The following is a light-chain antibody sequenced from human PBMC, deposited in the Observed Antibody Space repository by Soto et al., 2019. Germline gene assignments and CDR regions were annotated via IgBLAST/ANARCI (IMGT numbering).Light chain of an antibody. V-gene: IGKV3D-20*02. CDR2: GAF. CDR1: QSVSSSY. J-gene: IGKJ5*01. Sequence: IVLTHSPDTLSMSPGERATLSCRAIQSVSSSYLAWYQQKPGQAPRLLIYGAFNRATGIPARFSGSGSGTDFTLTISSLEPEEAAVYYCQQRNVWPPVTFGQGTRLEIK. CDR3: QQRNVWPPVT.